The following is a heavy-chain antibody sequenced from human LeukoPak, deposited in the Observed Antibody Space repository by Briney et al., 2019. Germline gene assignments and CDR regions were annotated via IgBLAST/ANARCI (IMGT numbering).Heavy chain of an antibody. Sequence: SETLSLTCAVYGRSFSGYYWSWIRQPPGKGLEWIGEINHSGSTNYNPSLKSRVTISVDTSKNQFSLKLSSVTAADTAVYYCARYTRSGDYFDYWGQGTLVTVSS. CDR1: GRSFSGYY. CDR3: ARYTRSGDYFDY. CDR2: INHSGST. D-gene: IGHD3-3*01. J-gene: IGHJ4*02. V-gene: IGHV4-34*01.